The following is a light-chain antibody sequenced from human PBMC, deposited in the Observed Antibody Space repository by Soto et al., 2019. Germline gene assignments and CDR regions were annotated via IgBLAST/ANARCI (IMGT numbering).Light chain of an antibody. CDR3: AAWDDSLRGVL. CDR1: SSNIGSNY. Sequence: QSVLTQPPSASGTPGQRVSISCSGSSSNIGSNYVYWYRHLPGTAPKLPIYNNNQRPSGVPDRFSGSKSGTSASLAVSGLRSEDEADYYCAAWDDSLRGVLFGGGTKGTVL. CDR2: NNN. V-gene: IGLV1-47*01. J-gene: IGLJ2*01.